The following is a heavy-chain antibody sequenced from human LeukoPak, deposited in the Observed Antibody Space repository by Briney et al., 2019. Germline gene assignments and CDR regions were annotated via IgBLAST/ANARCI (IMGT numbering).Heavy chain of an antibody. V-gene: IGHV4-39*05. J-gene: IGHJ4*02. CDR3: VRITIFGYGIY. CDR1: GGSITSGNYY. D-gene: IGHD3-3*01. Sequence: LESPSLTCTVSGGSITSGNYYWGWISQHPGEGLGWIGSIYLSGSTNYNPSFKSRVTISVDTSKNQYSQKLSSVTDADTAVYDCVRITIFGYGIYWGQGTLVTVSS. CDR2: IYLSGST.